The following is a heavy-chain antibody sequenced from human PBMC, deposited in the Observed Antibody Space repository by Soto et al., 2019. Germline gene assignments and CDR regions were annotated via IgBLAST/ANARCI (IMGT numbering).Heavy chain of an antibody. CDR2: IYPGDSDT. D-gene: IGHD3-9*01. V-gene: IGHV5-51*01. CDR3: AIHSSPRAYFGWSQDALDS. Sequence: GESLKISCKGSGYSFTSYWIGWVRQMPGKGLEWMGIIYPGDSDTRYSPSFQGQVTISADKSISTADLQWSSLKASDTAMHYGAIHSSPRAYFGWSQDALDSWHRGTMVTVAS. J-gene: IGHJ3*02. CDR1: GYSFTSYW.